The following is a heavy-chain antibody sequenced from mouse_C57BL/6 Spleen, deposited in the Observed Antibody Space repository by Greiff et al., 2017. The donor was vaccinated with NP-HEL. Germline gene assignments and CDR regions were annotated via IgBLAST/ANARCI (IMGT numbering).Heavy chain of an antibody. CDR2: IYPRSGNT. CDR1: GYTFPSYG. D-gene: IGHD1-1*01. CDR3: ARGGYYYGPYAMDY. Sequence: QVQLQQSGAELARPGASVKLSCKASGYTFPSYGISWVQQRTGQGLEWIGEIYPRSGNTYYNEQFKGKATLTADKSSSTAYMELRSLTSEDSAVDFCARGGYYYGPYAMDYWGQGTSVTVSS. V-gene: IGHV1-81*01. J-gene: IGHJ4*01.